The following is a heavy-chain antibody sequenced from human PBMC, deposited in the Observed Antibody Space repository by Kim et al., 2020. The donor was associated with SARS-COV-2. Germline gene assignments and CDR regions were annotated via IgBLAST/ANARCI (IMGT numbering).Heavy chain of an antibody. V-gene: IGHV3-33*01. CDR3: ARDPPSPLTVTNADYYYGMDV. CDR1: GFTFSSYG. CDR2: IWYDGSNK. Sequence: GGSLRLSCAASGFTFSSYGMHWVRQAPGKGLEWVAVIWYDGSNKYYADSVKGRFTISRDNSKNTLYLQMNSLRAEDTAVYYCARDPPSPLTVTNADYYYGMDVWGQGTTVTVSS. J-gene: IGHJ6*02. D-gene: IGHD4-17*01.